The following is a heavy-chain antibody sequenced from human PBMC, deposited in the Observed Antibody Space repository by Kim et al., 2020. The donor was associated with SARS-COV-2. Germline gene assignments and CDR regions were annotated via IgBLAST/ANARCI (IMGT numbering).Heavy chain of an antibody. D-gene: IGHD3-10*01. CDR3: ARVSRSYYGSGSYIL. CDR1: GFTFSSYW. J-gene: IGHJ4*02. Sequence: GGSLRLSCAASGFTFSSYWMHWVRQAPGKGLVWVSRINSDGSSTSYADSVKGRFTISRDNAKNTLYLQMNSLRAEDTAVYYCARVSRSYYGSGSYILWGQGTLVTVSS. V-gene: IGHV3-74*01. CDR2: INSDGSST.